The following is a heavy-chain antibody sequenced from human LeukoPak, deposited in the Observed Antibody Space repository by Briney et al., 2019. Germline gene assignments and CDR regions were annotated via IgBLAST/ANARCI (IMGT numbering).Heavy chain of an antibody. J-gene: IGHJ5*02. V-gene: IGHV3-30*04. Sequence: GGSLRLSCAASGFTFSSYAMHWVRQAPGKGLEWVAVISYDGSNKYYVDSVKGRFTISRDNSKNTLYLQMNSLRAEDTAVYYCARDGSGAPFDPWGQGTLVTVSS. D-gene: IGHD6-19*01. CDR3: ARDGSGAPFDP. CDR2: ISYDGSNK. CDR1: GFTFSSYA.